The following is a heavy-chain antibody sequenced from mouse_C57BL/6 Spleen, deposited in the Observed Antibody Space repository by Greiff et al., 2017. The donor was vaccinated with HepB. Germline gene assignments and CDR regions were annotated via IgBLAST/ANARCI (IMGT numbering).Heavy chain of an antibody. CDR1: GYTFTDYN. CDR3: ARTFRAMDY. Sequence: LVKPGASVKMSCKASGYTFTDYNMHWVKQSHGKSLEWIGYINPNNGGTSYNQKFKGKATLTVNKSSSTAYMELRSLTSEDSAVYYCARTFRAMDYWGQGTSVTVSS. V-gene: IGHV1-22*01. CDR2: INPNNGGT. J-gene: IGHJ4*01.